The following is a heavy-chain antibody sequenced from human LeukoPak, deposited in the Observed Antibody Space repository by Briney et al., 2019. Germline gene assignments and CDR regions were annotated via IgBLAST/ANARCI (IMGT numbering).Heavy chain of an antibody. CDR2: MNPNSGNT. V-gene: IGHV1-8*01. D-gene: IGHD7-27*01. CDR1: GYTFTSYD. J-gene: IGHJ6*03. CDR3: ARGINWGASRHMDV. Sequence: ASVTVSCKASGYTFTSYDINWVRQATGQGLEWMGWMNPNSGNTGYAQKFQGRVTMTRNTSISTAYMELSSLRSEDTAVYYCARGINWGASRHMDVWGKGTTVTVSS.